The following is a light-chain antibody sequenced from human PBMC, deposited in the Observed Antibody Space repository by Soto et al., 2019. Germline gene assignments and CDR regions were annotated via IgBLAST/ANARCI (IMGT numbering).Light chain of an antibody. V-gene: IGLV1-40*01. CDR2: ANT. CDR1: SSNIGAGYD. CDR3: QSYDSGLSGSWV. J-gene: IGLJ3*02. Sequence: QLVLTQPPSVSGAPGQRVTISCTGSSSNIGAGYDVHWYQQLPGTAPKLLIFANTNRPSGVPDRFSGSKSGTSASLAITGLQAEDEADYYCQSYDSGLSGSWVFGGGTKLTVL.